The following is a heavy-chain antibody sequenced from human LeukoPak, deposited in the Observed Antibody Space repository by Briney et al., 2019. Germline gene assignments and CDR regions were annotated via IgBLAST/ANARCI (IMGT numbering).Heavy chain of an antibody. Sequence: GGSLRLSCVASGFTFSNAWISWVRQAPGKGLEWVGFIRSKASGGTTEYAASVKGRFTISRDDSKSIAYLQMNSLITEDTAVYYCTRGYSIDYWGQGTLVTVSS. CDR3: TRGYSIDY. CDR1: GFTFSNAW. V-gene: IGHV3-49*04. J-gene: IGHJ4*02. CDR2: IRSKASGGTT. D-gene: IGHD4-11*01.